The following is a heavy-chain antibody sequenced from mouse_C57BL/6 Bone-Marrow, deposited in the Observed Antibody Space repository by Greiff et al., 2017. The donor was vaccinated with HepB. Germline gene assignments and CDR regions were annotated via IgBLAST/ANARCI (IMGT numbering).Heavy chain of an antibody. CDR1: GYTFTSYW. D-gene: IGHD1-1*01. V-gene: IGHV1-69*01. J-gene: IGHJ1*03. Sequence: QVQLKQPGAELVMPGASVKLSCKASGYTFTSYWMHWVKQRPGQGLEWIGEIDPSDSYTNYNQKFKGKSTLTVDKSSSTAYMQLSSLTSEDSAVYYCARPLITTVVATNGYFDVWGTGTTVTVSS. CDR2: IDPSDSYT. CDR3: ARPLITTVVATNGYFDV.